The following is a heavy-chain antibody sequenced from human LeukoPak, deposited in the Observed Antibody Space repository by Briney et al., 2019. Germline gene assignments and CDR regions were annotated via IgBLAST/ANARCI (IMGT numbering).Heavy chain of an antibody. CDR1: GGSISSYY. CDR2: IYYSGST. V-gene: IGHV4-59*01. CDR3: ASYWGSGANWFDP. D-gene: IGHD7-27*01. J-gene: IGHJ5*02. Sequence: SETLSLTCTVSGGSISSYYWSWIRQPPGKGLEWIGYIYYSGSTNYNPSLKSRVTISVDTSKNQFPLKLSSVTAADTAVYYCASYWGSGANWFDPWGQGTLVTVSS.